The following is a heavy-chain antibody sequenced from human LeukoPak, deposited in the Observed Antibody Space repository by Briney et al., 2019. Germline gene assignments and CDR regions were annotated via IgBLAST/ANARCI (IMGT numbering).Heavy chain of an antibody. Sequence: SVKVSCKASGGTFSSYAISWLRQAPGQGLEWMGGIIPIFGTANYAQKFQGRVTMTTDESTSTAYMELSSLRSEDTAVYYCARAQEMATMRGWYFDLWGRGTLVTVSS. CDR2: IIPIFGTA. CDR1: GGTFSSYA. D-gene: IGHD5-24*01. CDR3: ARAQEMATMRGWYFDL. J-gene: IGHJ2*01. V-gene: IGHV1-69*05.